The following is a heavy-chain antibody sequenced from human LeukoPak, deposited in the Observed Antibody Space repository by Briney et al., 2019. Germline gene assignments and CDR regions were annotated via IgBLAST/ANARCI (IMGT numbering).Heavy chain of an antibody. CDR2: IYYSGST. CDR3: ARHYHGSGSDAFDI. D-gene: IGHD3-10*01. V-gene: IGHV4-59*08. CDR1: GGSISSYY. J-gene: IGHJ3*02. Sequence: SETLSLTCTVSGGSISSYYWSWIRQPPGKGLEWIGYIYYSGSTNYNPSLKSRVTISVDTSKNQFSLKLSSVTAADTAVYYCARHYHGSGSDAFDIWGQGTMVTVSS.